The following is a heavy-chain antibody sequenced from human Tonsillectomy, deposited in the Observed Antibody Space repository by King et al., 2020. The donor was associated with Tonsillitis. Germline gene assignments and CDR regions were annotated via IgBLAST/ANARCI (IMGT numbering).Heavy chain of an antibody. Sequence: VQLVESGGGLVQPGGSLRLSCAASGFTFSSYWMSWARQAPGKGLEWVANIKQDGSEKYYVDSVKGRFTISRDNAKNSLYLQMNSLRAEDTAVYYCARDGDSNGWYVGFDYWGQGTLVTVSS. CDR1: GFTFSSYW. CDR2: IKQDGSEK. J-gene: IGHJ4*02. CDR3: ARDGDSNGWYVGFDY. D-gene: IGHD6-19*01. V-gene: IGHV3-7*03.